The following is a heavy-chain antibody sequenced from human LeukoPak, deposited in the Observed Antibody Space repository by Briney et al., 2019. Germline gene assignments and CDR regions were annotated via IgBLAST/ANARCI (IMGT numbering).Heavy chain of an antibody. D-gene: IGHD3-3*01. J-gene: IGHJ4*02. CDR3: ARVLQASLRFLEWLLWY. CDR2: INPNSGGT. Sequence: GASVKVSCKASGYTFTGYYMHWVRQAPGQGLEWMGWINPNSGGTNYAQKFQGRVTMTRDTSISTAYMEPSRLRSDDTAVYYCARVLQASLRFLEWLLWYWGQGTLVTVSS. CDR1: GYTFTGYY. V-gene: IGHV1-2*02.